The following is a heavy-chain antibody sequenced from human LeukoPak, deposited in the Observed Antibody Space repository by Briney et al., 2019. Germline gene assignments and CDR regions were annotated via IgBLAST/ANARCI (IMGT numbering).Heavy chain of an antibody. Sequence: SETLSLTCIVSGGSISSYYWSWIRQPLGKGLEWIGYIYYSGSTNYNPSLKSRLTISVDTSKNQFSLKLSSVTAADTAVYYCARESYYYDSSGYYDAFDIWGQGTMVTVSS. CDR3: ARESYYYDSSGYYDAFDI. CDR2: IYYSGST. CDR1: GGSISSYY. D-gene: IGHD3-22*01. J-gene: IGHJ3*02. V-gene: IGHV4-59*01.